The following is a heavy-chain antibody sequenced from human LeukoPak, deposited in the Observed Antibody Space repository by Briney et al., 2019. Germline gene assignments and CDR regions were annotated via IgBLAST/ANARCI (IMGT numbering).Heavy chain of an antibody. V-gene: IGHV3-23*01. CDR1: GFTVSSNY. Sequence: GGSLRLSCAASGFTVSSNYMTWVRQAPGKGLEWVALTSGSGGITYYADSVLGRFTISRENSKNTLYLQMNSLRAEDAAVYYCAKDQGDSSGYPLYFFVYWGRGTLVPVSS. CDR2: TSGSGGIT. CDR3: AKDQGDSSGYPLYFFVY. D-gene: IGHD3-22*01. J-gene: IGHJ4*02.